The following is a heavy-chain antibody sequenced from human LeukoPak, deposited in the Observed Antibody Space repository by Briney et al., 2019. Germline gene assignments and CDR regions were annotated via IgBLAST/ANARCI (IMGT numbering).Heavy chain of an antibody. V-gene: IGHV5-51*01. CDR1: GYDFTSYW. CDR3: ARQDGSGIYYFDS. D-gene: IGHD3-10*01. CDR2: IYPGESDT. Sequence: GESLKISCEVSGYDFTSYWIGWVRQMPGKGLEWMGIIYPGESDTKYSPSFQGQVTMSADKSISTAYLQWSSLKASDTAMYYCARQDGSGIYYFDSWGQGTLVTVSS. J-gene: IGHJ4*02.